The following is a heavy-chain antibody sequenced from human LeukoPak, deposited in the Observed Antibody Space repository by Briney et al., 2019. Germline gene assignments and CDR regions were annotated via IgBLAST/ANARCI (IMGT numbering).Heavy chain of an antibody. D-gene: IGHD3-22*01. Sequence: GGSLRLSCAASGFTFSSYNMNWVRQAPGKGLEWVSSISSSSSYIYYADSVKGRFTISRDNAKNSLYLQMNSLRAEDTAVYYCARDDSSGYSYFDYWGQGTLVTVSS. J-gene: IGHJ4*02. CDR2: ISSSSSYI. V-gene: IGHV3-21*01. CDR3: ARDDSSGYSYFDY. CDR1: GFTFSSYN.